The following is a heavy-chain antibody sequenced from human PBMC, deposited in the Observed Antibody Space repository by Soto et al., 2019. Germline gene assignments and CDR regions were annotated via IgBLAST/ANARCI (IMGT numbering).Heavy chain of an antibody. CDR1: GFTLSMSA. CDR3: AKDRGIIVKAGDAFDV. Sequence: GGSLRLSCASSGFTLSMSAVNWVRQAPGKGLEWVSYISDSADRSYYADSVKGRFTISRDRSKNTVSLQMDSLRAEDTAVYYCAKDRGIIVKAGDAFDVWGQGTKVTVS. CDR2: ISDSADRS. D-gene: IGHD3-16*02. V-gene: IGHV3-23*01. J-gene: IGHJ3*01.